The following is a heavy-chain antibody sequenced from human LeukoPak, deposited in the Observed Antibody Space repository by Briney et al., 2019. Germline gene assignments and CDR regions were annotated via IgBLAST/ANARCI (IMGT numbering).Heavy chain of an antibody. D-gene: IGHD6-13*01. CDR2: ISWDGGST. CDR1: GFTFDDYT. Sequence: GRSLRLSCAASGFTFDDYTMHWVRQAPGKGLEWVSLISWDGGSTYYADSVKGRFTISRDNSKNSLYLQMNSLRTEDTALYYCAKDGRASAEHYFDYWGQGTLVTVSS. CDR3: AKDGRASAEHYFDY. V-gene: IGHV3-43*01. J-gene: IGHJ4*02.